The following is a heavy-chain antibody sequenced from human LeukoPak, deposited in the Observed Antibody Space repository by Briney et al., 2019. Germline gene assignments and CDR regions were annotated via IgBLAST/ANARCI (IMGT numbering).Heavy chain of an antibody. CDR1: GFTFSSYG. CDR2: ISSSGSTI. J-gene: IGHJ5*02. CDR3: ARDQGSWPTKRFDP. D-gene: IGHD6-13*01. Sequence: PGGSLRLSCAASGFTFSSYGMSWIRQAPGKGLEWVSYISSSGSTIYYADSVKGRFTISRDNAKNSLYLQMNSLRAEDTAVYYCARDQGSWPTKRFDPWGQGTLVTVSS. V-gene: IGHV3-48*04.